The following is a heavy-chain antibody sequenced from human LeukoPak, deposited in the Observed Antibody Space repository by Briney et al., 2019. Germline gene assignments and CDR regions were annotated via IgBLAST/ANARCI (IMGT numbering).Heavy chain of an antibody. Sequence: GASVKVSCKASGYTFTSYAMHWVRQAPGQRLEWMGWINAGNGITKYSQKFQGRVTITRDTSASTAYMELSSLRSEDTAVYYCAREGRILWFGELTLRYWGQGTLVTVSS. D-gene: IGHD3-10*01. CDR2: INAGNGIT. CDR1: GYTFTSYA. V-gene: IGHV1-3*01. J-gene: IGHJ4*02. CDR3: AREGRILWFGELTLRY.